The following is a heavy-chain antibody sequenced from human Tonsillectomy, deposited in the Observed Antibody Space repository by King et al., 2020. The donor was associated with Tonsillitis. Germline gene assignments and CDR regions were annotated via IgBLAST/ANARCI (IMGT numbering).Heavy chain of an antibody. CDR3: ETQVPLQRRGYPYYYGMDV. D-gene: IGHD1-1*01. J-gene: IGHJ6*02. CDR2: IKSNTDGGTT. Sequence: VQLVESGGGLVKPGGSLRLSCAASGVSLRNAWMSWVRQAPGKGLEWVARIKSNTDGGTTDYAAPVKGRFSISRDEPKNTLYLQMNSLKTEDTAVYYCETQVPLQRRGYPYYYGMDVWGQGTTVTVSS. V-gene: IGHV3-15*01. CDR1: GVSLRNAW.